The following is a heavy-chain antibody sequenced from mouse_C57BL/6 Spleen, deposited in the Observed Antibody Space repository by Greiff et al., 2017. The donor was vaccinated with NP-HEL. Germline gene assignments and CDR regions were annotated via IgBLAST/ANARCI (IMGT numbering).Heavy chain of an antibody. Sequence: QVQLKESGPGLVQPSQSLSITCTVSGFSLTSYGVHWVRQSPGKGLEWLGVIWSGGSTDYNAAFISRLSISKDNSKSQVFFKMNSLQADDTAIYYCARNKKMVTDWYFDVWGTGTTVTVSS. J-gene: IGHJ1*03. V-gene: IGHV2-2*01. CDR2: IWSGGST. CDR1: GFSLTSYG. CDR3: ARNKKMVTDWYFDV. D-gene: IGHD2-2*01.